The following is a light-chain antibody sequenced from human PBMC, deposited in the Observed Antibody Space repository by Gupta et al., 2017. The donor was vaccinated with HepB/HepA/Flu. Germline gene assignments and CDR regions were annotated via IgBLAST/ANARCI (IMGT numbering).Light chain of an antibody. Sequence: QSALTHPASVSGSPGQSITISCTGTSSDVGSYNLVSWYQQHPGKAPKLMIYEVSKRPSGVSNRVSGSKSGNTASLTISGLQAEDEADYYCCSYAGSSSWVFGGGTKLTVL. V-gene: IGLV2-23*02. CDR2: EVS. CDR3: CSYAGSSSWV. CDR1: SSDVGSYNL. J-gene: IGLJ3*02.